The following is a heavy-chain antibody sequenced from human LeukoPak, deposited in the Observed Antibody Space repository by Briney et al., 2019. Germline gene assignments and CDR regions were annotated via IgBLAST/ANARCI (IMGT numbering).Heavy chain of an antibody. Sequence: SETLSLTCTVSGGSISTDYWSWIRQPPGGGLEWIGYMYYSGYTNYNPSLKSRVTISVETSKNQFSLKLSSVTAADTAVYYCARTTEDCNSASCYQYCFDPWGQGTLVTVSS. D-gene: IGHD2-2*01. CDR3: ARTTEDCNSASCYQYCFDP. CDR1: GGSISTDY. CDR2: MYYSGYT. V-gene: IGHV4-59*01. J-gene: IGHJ5*02.